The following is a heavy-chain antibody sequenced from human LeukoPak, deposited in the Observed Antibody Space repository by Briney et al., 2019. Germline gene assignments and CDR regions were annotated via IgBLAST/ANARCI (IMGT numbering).Heavy chain of an antibody. V-gene: IGHV4-34*01. CDR1: GGSFSGYY. Sequence: SETLSLTCAVYGGSFSGYYWSWIRQPPGKGLEWIGEINHSGSTNYNPSLKSRVTISVDTSKNQFSLKLSSVTAADTAVYYCARGPPVLRYFDWLKTLIFDYWGQGTLVTVSS. D-gene: IGHD3-9*01. CDR3: ARGPPVLRYFDWLKTLIFDY. J-gene: IGHJ4*02. CDR2: INHSGST.